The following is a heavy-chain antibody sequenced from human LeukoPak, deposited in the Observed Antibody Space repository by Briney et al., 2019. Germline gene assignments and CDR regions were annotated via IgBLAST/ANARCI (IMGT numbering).Heavy chain of an antibody. Sequence: GGSLRLSFAASGFTFRTYAMSWVRQAPGKGLVWVSSTSTDGSTTVYGDSVKGRFTISRDNGKNTLDLQLNSLRVEDTAVYFCTRTGYRHGMDVWGQGTTVTVSS. J-gene: IGHJ6*02. V-gene: IGHV3-74*01. CDR3: TRTGYRHGMDV. CDR2: TSTDGSTT. D-gene: IGHD3-16*02. CDR1: GFTFRTYA.